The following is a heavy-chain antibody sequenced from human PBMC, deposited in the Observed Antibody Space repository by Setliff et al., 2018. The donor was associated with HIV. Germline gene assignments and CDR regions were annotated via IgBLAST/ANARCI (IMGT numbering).Heavy chain of an antibody. V-gene: IGHV5-51*01. CDR2: IYPGNSDT. CDR3: AKHLSPGSGWYSKARGMDV. Sequence: PGESLTLSCKDSGYTFSNYCIAWVRQMPGKGLEWMGIIYPGNSDTTYSPSFQGQVTISADKSISTAYLQWSSLKASDTAMYYCAKHLSPGSGWYSKARGMDVWGQGTTVTVSS. CDR1: GYTFSNYC. J-gene: IGHJ6*02. D-gene: IGHD6-19*01.